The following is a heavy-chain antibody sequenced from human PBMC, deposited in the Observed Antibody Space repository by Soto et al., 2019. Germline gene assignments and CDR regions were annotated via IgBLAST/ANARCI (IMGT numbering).Heavy chain of an antibody. J-gene: IGHJ4*02. D-gene: IGHD3-10*01. Sequence: QEQLQESGPGLVKPSETLSLTCTVSGDSISSYYWSWIRQPPGKGLEWIGYIYYSGSTNYNPSLKSRVTISVDTSKNQFSLKLSSVTAADTAVYYCARARGGYFHYWGQGTLVTVSS. CDR2: IYYSGST. CDR3: ARARGGYFHY. CDR1: GDSISSYY. V-gene: IGHV4-59*01.